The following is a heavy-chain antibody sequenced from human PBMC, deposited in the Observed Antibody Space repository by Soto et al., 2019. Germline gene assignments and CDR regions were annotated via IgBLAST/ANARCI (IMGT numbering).Heavy chain of an antibody. CDR3: AREAIAVAGHCDY. J-gene: IGHJ4*02. Sequence: GGSLRLSCAASGFTFSSYGMHWVRQAPGKGLEWVAVIWYDGSNKYYADSVKGRFTISRDNSKNTLYLQMNSLRAEDTAVYYCAREAIAVAGHCDYWGQGTQVTVSS. V-gene: IGHV3-33*01. CDR2: IWYDGSNK. D-gene: IGHD6-19*01. CDR1: GFTFSSYG.